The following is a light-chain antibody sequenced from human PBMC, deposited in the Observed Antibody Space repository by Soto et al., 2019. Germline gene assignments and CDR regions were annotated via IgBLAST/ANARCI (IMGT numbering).Light chain of an antibody. Sequence: EIVLTQSPGTLSLSPGERATLSCRASQSVSSSYLAWYQQKPGQAPRLLIYGASNRATDIPDRFSGSGSGTEFTLTISRREPEDSAAYYCQQYGSSVTFGPGTKVEIK. CDR2: GAS. CDR3: QQYGSSVT. V-gene: IGKV3-20*01. CDR1: QSVSSSY. J-gene: IGKJ3*01.